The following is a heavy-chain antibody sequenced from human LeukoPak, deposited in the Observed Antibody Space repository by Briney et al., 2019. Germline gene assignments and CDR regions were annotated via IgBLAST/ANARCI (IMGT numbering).Heavy chain of an antibody. CDR3: AKDRATGTYYFDY. CDR2: IWYVGRNK. Sequence: PGGSLRLSCAASGFTFSSYGMHWVRQAPGKGLEWVAVIWYVGRNKYYADSVKGRFTISRDNSKNTLYLQMNSLRAEDTAVYYCAKDRATGTYYFDYWGQGTLVTVSS. CDR1: GFTFSSYG. D-gene: IGHD1-1*01. V-gene: IGHV3-33*06. J-gene: IGHJ4*02.